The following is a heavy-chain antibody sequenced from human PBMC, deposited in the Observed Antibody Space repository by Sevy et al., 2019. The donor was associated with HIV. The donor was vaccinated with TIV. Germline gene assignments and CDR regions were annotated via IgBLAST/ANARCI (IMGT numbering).Heavy chain of an antibody. D-gene: IGHD3-3*01. Sequence: LLPASETLSLTCTVYSGSFSDFYWNWIRQSPGKGLEWIGEINHREVTNYNPSLKSRVTISADASNRQFSLKLTSVTAADTAVYYCVRFDTKIKIFGVPRGAYWGPGTLVTVSS. V-gene: IGHV4-34*01. J-gene: IGHJ4*02. CDR2: INHREVT. CDR3: VRFDTKIKIFGVPRGAY. CDR1: SGSFSDFY.